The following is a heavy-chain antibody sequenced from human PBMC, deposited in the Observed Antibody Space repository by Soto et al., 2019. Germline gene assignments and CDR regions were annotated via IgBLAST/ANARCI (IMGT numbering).Heavy chain of an antibody. V-gene: IGHV1-69*01. CDR2: IIPIFGTT. CDR1: GGTFSNYP. J-gene: IGHJ4*02. CDR3: ARGFYWGGGCYSHFYY. D-gene: IGHD2-21*02. Sequence: VQLVQSGAEVKKPGSSVKVSCKASGGTFSNYPFIWVRQAPGQGLDWMGGIIPIFGTTDYGQRFQGRVTITADESTNTADMELISLRSADTAVYYWARGFYWGGGCYSHFYYWGQGTLVTVSS.